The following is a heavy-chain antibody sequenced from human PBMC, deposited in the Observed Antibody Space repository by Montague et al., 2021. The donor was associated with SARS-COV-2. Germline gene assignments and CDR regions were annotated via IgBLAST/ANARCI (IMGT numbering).Heavy chain of an antibody. CDR3: AKDTYYFGSGSYTWDN. D-gene: IGHD3-10*01. CDR1: GFTFDESA. Sequence: SLRLSCAASGFTFDESAMHWVRQAPGQGLDCVSGISWNSGGIGYADSLKGRFTISRDNAKSSLSLQMDSLRPEDTALYYCAKDTYYFGSGSYTWDNWGQGTLVTVSS. J-gene: IGHJ4*02. CDR2: ISWNSGGI. V-gene: IGHV3-9*01.